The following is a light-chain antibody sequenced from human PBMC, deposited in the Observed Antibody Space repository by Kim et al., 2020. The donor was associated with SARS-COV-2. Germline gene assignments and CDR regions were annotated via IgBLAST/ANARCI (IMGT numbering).Light chain of an antibody. CDR1: QSVTYF. CDR3: QQRSNWLYT. J-gene: IGKJ2*01. V-gene: IGKV3-11*01. CDR2: DAS. Sequence: EIVLTQSPASLSLSPGERATLSCRASQSVTYFVAWYQHKPGQAPRLLIYDASNRATGIPARFSGSGSGTDFTLTISSLEPEDFALYYCQQRSNWLYTFGQGTKLEIK.